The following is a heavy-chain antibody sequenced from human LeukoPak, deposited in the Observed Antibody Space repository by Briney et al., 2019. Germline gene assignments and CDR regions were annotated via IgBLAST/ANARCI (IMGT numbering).Heavy chain of an antibody. CDR1: GYSFTNYW. V-gene: IGHV5-51*01. Sequence: GESLKISCKGSGYSFTNYWIGWVRQLPGKGLEWMGIIYPGDSDTRYSPSFQGQVTISADKSITTAYLQWSSLKASDTAMYYCARTLCSGGACYLWFFDYWGQGTLVTVSS. CDR3: ARTLCSGGACYLWFFDY. D-gene: IGHD2-15*01. J-gene: IGHJ4*02. CDR2: IYPGDSDT.